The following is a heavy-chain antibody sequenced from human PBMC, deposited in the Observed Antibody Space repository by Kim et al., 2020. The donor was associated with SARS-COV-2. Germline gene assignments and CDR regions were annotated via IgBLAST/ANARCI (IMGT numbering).Heavy chain of an antibody. CDR1: GFTLGSYY. D-gene: IGHD3-22*01. CDR2: IIDTGYTT. J-gene: IGHJ2*01. Sequence: GGSLRLSCIASGFTLGSYYMGWVRQAPGKGLEWVSSIIDTGYTTYYTYSVKRLIIISRDNSKNSLFQQKNMRGADDTVHYHCGRHDNSWLWSFDLWGRG. V-gene: IGHV3-23*01. CDR3: GRHDNSWLWSFDL.